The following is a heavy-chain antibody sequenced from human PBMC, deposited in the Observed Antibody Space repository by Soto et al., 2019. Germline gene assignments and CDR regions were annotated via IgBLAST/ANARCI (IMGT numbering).Heavy chain of an antibody. D-gene: IGHD3-22*01. CDR1: GFTFSSYA. CDR3: AKDVTMIVVVTGSYFDY. CDR2: ISGSGGST. V-gene: IGHV3-23*01. J-gene: IGHJ4*02. Sequence: PGGSLRLSCAASGFTFSSYAVSWVRQAPGKGLEWVSAISGSGGSTYYADSVKGRFTISRDNSKNTLYLQMNSLRAEGTAVYYCAKDVTMIVVVTGSYFDYWGQGTLVTVS.